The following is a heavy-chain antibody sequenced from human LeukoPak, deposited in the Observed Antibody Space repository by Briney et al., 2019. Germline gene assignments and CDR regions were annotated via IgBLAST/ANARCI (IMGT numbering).Heavy chain of an antibody. CDR1: GDSLVSGHY. J-gene: IGHJ4*02. CDR3: ARGLRLDY. CDR2: VYHSGSI. D-gene: IGHD4-17*01. Sequence: SETLSLTCTVSGDSLVSGHYWGWIRQPPGQGLEWVGSVYHSGSIYYNPSLKSRVIMSVDTSKNQFSLKLSSVTAADTAVYYCARGLRLDYWGQGILVTVSS. V-gene: IGHV4-38-2*02.